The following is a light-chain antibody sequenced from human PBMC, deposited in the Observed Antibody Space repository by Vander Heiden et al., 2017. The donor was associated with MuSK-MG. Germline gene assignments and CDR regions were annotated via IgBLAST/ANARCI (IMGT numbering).Light chain of an antibody. CDR3: QQEDNLPIT. CDR2: DAS. CDR1: QDISNY. J-gene: IGKJ5*01. V-gene: IGKV1-33*01. Sequence: DIQMTQSPSSLSASVGDRVTITCQASQDISNYLNWYQQKPGKAPKLLIYDASNLETGVPSRFSGSGSGTDFTFTISSLQPEDFATYYCQQEDNLPITVGQGTPMXIK.